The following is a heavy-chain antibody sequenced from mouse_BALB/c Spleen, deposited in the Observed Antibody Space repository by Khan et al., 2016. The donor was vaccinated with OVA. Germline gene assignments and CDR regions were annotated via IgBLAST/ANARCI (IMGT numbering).Heavy chain of an antibody. J-gene: IGHJ3*01. Sequence: EVQLVESGGGLVKPGGSLKLSCAASGFTFSSFTMSWVRQTPEKRLEWVATISSGGDNTYYPDSVKGRFTISRANAKNNLYRQMSSLRSEDTALYYCARSNYGSVAYWGQGTLVTVSA. D-gene: IGHD2-2*01. CDR1: GFTFSSFT. CDR3: ARSNYGSVAY. V-gene: IGHV5-9*03. CDR2: ISSGGDNT.